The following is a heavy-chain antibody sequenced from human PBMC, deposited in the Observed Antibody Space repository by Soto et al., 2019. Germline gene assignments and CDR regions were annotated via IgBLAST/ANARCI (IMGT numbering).Heavy chain of an antibody. Sequence: ASVKVSCKASGYTFSEHGFSWVRQGPGQGLEWLGWISAYTGVTDYAQNFQVRVTMTIDTSTSTAYMELRSLRSDDTAVYYCARGTIFGLVSFDYWGQGTLVTVSS. V-gene: IGHV1-18*01. D-gene: IGHD3-3*02. CDR1: GYTFSEHG. CDR3: ARGTIFGLVSFDY. J-gene: IGHJ4*02. CDR2: ISAYTGVT.